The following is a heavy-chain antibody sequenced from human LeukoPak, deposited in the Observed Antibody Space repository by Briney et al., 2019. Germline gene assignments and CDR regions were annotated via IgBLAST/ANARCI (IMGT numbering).Heavy chain of an antibody. CDR1: GFTFSSYS. Sequence: GGSLRLSCAASGFTFSSYSMNWVRQAPGKGLEWVSSISSSSSYIYYADSVKGRFTISRDNAKNSLYLQMNSLRAEDTAVYYCARASYYDSSGYYHTHFDYWGQGTLVTVSS. CDR2: ISSSSSYI. J-gene: IGHJ4*02. D-gene: IGHD3-22*01. V-gene: IGHV3-21*01. CDR3: ARASYYDSSGYYHTHFDY.